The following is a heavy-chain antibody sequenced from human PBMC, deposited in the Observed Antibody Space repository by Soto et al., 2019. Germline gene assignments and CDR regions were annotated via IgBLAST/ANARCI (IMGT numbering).Heavy chain of an antibody. J-gene: IGHJ6*02. CDR3: ARDVVAAAGISYYHYGMDV. CDR1: GYTFTGYY. CDR2: ITPSGGST. V-gene: IGHV1-46*01. D-gene: IGHD6-13*01. Sequence: ASVKVSCKASGYTFTGYYMHWVRQAPGQGLEWMGGITPSGGSTTYAQKFQGRVTMTRDTSTSTVYMELSSLRSEDTAVYYCARDVVAAAGISYYHYGMDVWGQGTTVTVSS.